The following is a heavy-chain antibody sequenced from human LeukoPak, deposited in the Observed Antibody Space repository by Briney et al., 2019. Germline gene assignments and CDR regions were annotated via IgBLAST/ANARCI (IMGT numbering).Heavy chain of an antibody. CDR3: ARHRSTKYSCDY. CDR1: GFTFSSHA. Sequence: PGRSLRLSCAASGFTFSSHAMHWVRQAPGKGLEWVAFISYDGSIKYYADSVKGRFTISRDNSKNTLYLQMSSLRTEDTAVYYCARHRSTKYSCDYWGQGTLVSVSS. V-gene: IGHV3-30-3*01. J-gene: IGHJ4*02. D-gene: IGHD2-2*01. CDR2: ISYDGSIK.